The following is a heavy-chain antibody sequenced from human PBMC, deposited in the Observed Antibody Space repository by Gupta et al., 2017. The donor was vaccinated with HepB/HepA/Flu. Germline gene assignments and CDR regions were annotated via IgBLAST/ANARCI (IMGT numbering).Heavy chain of an antibody. J-gene: IGHJ6*03. CDR3: ARVFRGTAMVIGSYYYYYMDV. V-gene: IGHV4-34*01. CDR2: INHSGST. CDR1: GGSFSGYY. D-gene: IGHD5-18*01. Sequence: QVQLQQWDAGLLKPSETLSLTCAVYGGSFSGYYWSWIRTPPGKGLEWIGEINHSGSTNYNPSLKSRVTISVDTSKNQFSLKLSSVTAADTAVYDCARVFRGTAMVIGSYYYYYMDVWGKGTTVTVSS.